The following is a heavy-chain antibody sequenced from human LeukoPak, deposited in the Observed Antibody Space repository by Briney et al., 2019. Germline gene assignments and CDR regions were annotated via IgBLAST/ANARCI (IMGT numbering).Heavy chain of an antibody. V-gene: IGHV1-18*01. CDR1: LCTFSSYG. CDR2: ISSYHGKT. D-gene: IGHD2-15*01. CDR3: ARDCSGSSCYWIH. J-gene: IGHJ4*02. Sequence: SVTDSFKACLCTFSSYGISWVRQAPGQGRAWLGYISSYHGKTNYAQKLEGTITMTTDTSTSPAYMEMRSLRSDDTAGYYCARDCSGSSCYWIHWGQGTLVTVSS.